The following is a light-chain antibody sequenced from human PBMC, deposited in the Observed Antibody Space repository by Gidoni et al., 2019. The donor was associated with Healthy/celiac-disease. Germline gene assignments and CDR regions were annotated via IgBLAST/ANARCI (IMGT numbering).Light chain of an antibody. V-gene: IGKV3-15*01. CDR1: QSVSSN. CDR2: GAS. CDR3: QQYNNWPFIT. Sequence: EIVMTQSPATLSVSPGERATLSCRASQSVSSNLAWYQQKPGQAPRLLIYGASTRATGIPARFSGSGSGTEFTLTISSLQSEDFAVYSCQQYNNWPFITFXQXTRLEIK. J-gene: IGKJ5*01.